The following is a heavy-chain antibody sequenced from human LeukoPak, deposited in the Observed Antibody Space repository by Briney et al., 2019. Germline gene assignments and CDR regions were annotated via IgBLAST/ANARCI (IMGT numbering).Heavy chain of an antibody. J-gene: IGHJ4*02. D-gene: IGHD4-23*01. CDR3: AKDRDYGGNSRGIDYFDY. V-gene: IGHV3-23*01. Sequence: GGSLRLSCAASGFAFSDYVMDWVRQAPGKGLEWVSSISVRGDRTYYPDSVKGRFTISRDNSKHMLYLQMNTLRADDTAIYYCAKDRDYGGNSRGIDYFDYWGQGTLVTVSS. CDR2: ISVRGDRT. CDR1: GFAFSDYV.